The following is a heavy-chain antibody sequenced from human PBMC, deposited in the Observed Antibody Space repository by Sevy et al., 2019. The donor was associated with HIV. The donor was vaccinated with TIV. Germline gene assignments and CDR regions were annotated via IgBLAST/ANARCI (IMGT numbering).Heavy chain of an antibody. D-gene: IGHD5-12*01. CDR1: GGSISSSDSY. V-gene: IGHV4-30-4*01. J-gene: IGHJ4*02. CDR2: IHHSGGT. Sequence: SETLSLTCTVSGGSISSSDSYWSWIRQPPGKGLEWIGYIHHSGGTYYNPFLKSRVAMSVDTSERQFSLKLSFMTAADTAVYYCANKRGYNQGPFDYWGPGTLVTVSS. CDR3: ANKRGYNQGPFDY.